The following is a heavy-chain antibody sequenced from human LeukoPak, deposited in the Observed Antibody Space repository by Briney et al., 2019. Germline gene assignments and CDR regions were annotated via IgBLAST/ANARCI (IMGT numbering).Heavy chain of an antibody. CDR2: INPNSGGT. D-gene: IGHD2-2*01. V-gene: IGHV1-2*06. J-gene: IGHJ4*02. CDR1: GYTFTSYY. Sequence: ASVKVSCKASGYTFTSYYMHWVRQAPGQGLEWMGRINPNSGGTNYAQKFQGRVTMTRDTSISTAYMELSRLRSDDTAVYYCARDPDCSSTSCYDGGWGQGTLVTVSS. CDR3: ARDPDCSSTSCYDGG.